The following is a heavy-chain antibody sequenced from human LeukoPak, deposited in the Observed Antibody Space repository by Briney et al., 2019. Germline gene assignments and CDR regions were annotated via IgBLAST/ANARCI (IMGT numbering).Heavy chain of an antibody. CDR3: AKEMATMKSDY. CDR1: GFTFSSYG. D-gene: IGHD5-24*01. J-gene: IGHJ4*02. V-gene: IGHV3-33*06. Sequence: GGSLRLSCAASGFTFSSYGMHWVRQAPGKGLEWVAVIWYDGSNKYYADSVKGRFTISRDNSKNTLYLQMNSLRAEDTAVYYCAKEMATMKSDYWGQGTLVTVSS. CDR2: IWYDGSNK.